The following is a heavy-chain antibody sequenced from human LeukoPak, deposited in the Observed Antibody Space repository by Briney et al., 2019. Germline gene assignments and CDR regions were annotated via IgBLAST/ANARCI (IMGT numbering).Heavy chain of an antibody. CDR3: ASLIDDILTGHEYYFDY. J-gene: IGHJ4*02. D-gene: IGHD3-9*01. CDR1: GYTFTSYD. CDR2: IIPIFGTA. Sequence: GASVKVSCKASGYTFTSYDINWVRQATGQGLEWMGGIIPIFGTANYAQKFQGRVTITADESTSTAYMELSSLRSEDTAVYYCASLIDDILTGHEYYFDYWGQGTLVTVSS. V-gene: IGHV1-69*13.